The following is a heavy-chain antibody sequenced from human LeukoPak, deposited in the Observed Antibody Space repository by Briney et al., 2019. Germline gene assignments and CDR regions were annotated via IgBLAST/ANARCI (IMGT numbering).Heavy chain of an antibody. Sequence: GGSLRLSCAGSGFSFSRYWMAWVRQAPGKGLEWVGRIRNKDNSYTTEYAASVKGRFAISRDDSKNSLYLQMNSLKAEDTAVYYCTRGPPDYWGQGTLVTVSS. J-gene: IGHJ4*02. CDR1: GFSFSRYW. V-gene: IGHV3-72*01. CDR2: IRNKDNSYTT. CDR3: TRGPPDY.